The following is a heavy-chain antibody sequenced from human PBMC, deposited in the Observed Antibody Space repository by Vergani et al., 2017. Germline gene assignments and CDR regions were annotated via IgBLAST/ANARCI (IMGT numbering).Heavy chain of an antibody. D-gene: IGHD3-22*01. J-gene: IGHJ4*02. CDR2: IDPSDSYT. CDR1: GYSFTSYW. V-gene: IGHV5-10-1*03. Sequence: EVQLVQSGAEVKKPGESLRISCKGSGYSFTSYWSSWVRQMPGKGLEWMGRIDPSDSYTNYSPSFQGHVTISADKSISTAYLQWSSLKASDTAMYYCATSYYYDSSGYSIDYWGQGTLVTVSS. CDR3: ATSYYYDSSGYSIDY.